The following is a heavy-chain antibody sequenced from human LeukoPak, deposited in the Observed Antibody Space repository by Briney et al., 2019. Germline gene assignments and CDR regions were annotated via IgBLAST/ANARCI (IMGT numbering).Heavy chain of an antibody. CDR2: ISSNGGSS. J-gene: IGHJ4*02. Sequence: GGSLRLSCSASGFTFSAYAMYWVRQAPGKGLEYVSGISSNGGSSFYADSVKGRFTISRDNSKNTLYLQMNSLRAEDTAVYYCASYDSSGYYHYFDYWDQGTLVTVSS. CDR1: GFTFSAYA. CDR3: ASYDSSGYYHYFDY. D-gene: IGHD3-22*01. V-gene: IGHV3-64*04.